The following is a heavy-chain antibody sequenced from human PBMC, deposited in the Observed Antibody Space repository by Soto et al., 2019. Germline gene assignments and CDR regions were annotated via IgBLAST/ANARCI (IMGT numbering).Heavy chain of an antibody. CDR2: ITHSGST. CDR3: ARDRTSLRYYYGMDV. D-gene: IGHD1-7*01. V-gene: IGHV4-34*01. J-gene: IGHJ6*02. Sequence: SETLSLTCAVYGGSFSGYSWSWIRQPPGKGLEWIGEITHSGSTNYNPSLKSRVTISVDTSKNQFSLKLSSVTAADTAVYYCARDRTSLRYYYGMDVWGQGTTVTVSS. CDR1: GGSFSGYS.